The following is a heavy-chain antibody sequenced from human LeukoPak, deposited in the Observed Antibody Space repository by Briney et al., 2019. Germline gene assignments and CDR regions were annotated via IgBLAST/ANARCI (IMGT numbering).Heavy chain of an antibody. V-gene: IGHV4-39*02. J-gene: IGHJ5*02. CDR3: ARDLGVLHLYWFDP. Sequence: PSETLSLTCTVSGGSISSSSYYWGWIRQPPGKGLEWIGSIYYSGSTYYNPSLKSRVTISVDTSKNQFSLKLSSVTAADTAVYYCARDLGVLHLYWFDPWGQGTLVTVSS. CDR1: GGSISSSSYY. D-gene: IGHD2-8*02. CDR2: IYYSGST.